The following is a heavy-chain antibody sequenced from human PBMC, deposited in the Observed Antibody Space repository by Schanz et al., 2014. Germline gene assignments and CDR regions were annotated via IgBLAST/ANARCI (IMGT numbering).Heavy chain of an antibody. CDR3: ARANYRRKINFDY. J-gene: IGHJ4*02. D-gene: IGHD3-10*01. V-gene: IGHV3-21*01. CDR1: GFTLSSYA. Sequence: EVQLVESGGGLVQPGGSLRLSCAASGFTLSSYAMHWVRQAPGKGLEWVSSISSSGSYIYYADSVKGRFSISRDNAKNSLFLQMNSLRAEDTAVYYCARANYRRKINFDYWGRGTLVTVSS. CDR2: ISSSGSYI.